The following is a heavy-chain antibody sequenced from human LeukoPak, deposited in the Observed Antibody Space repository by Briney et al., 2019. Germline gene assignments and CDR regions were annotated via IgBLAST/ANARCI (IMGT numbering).Heavy chain of an antibody. V-gene: IGHV3-48*03. CDR3: AELGITMIGGV. Sequence: PGGSLRLSCAASGFTFSIYEMHWVRQAPGKGLEWVSYISSSGSTIYYADSVKGRFTISRDNAKNSLYLQMNSLRAEDTAVCYCAELGITMIGGVWGKGTTVTISS. CDR2: ISSSGSTI. D-gene: IGHD3-10*02. J-gene: IGHJ6*04. CDR1: GFTFSIYE.